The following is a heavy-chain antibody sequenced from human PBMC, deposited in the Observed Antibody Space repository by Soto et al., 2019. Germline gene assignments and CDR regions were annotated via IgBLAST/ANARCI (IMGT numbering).Heavy chain of an antibody. J-gene: IGHJ4*02. CDR3: ARDLAATTGRVVY. CDR1: SGSISSSNW. Sequence: QVQLQESGPGLVKPSGTLSLTCAVSSGSISSSNWWSWVRQPPGQGLEWIGEIYHSGSTNYNPSLKFRVTRSVDKSKNQFSLKLSSVTAADTAVYYCARDLAATTGRVVYLGQGTLVTVSS. V-gene: IGHV4-4*02. CDR2: IYHSGST. D-gene: IGHD6-25*01.